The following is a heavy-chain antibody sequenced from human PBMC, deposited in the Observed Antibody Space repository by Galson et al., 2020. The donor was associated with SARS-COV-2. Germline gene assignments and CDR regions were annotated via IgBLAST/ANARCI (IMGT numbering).Heavy chain of an antibody. Sequence: VKVSCKASGYTFSRYVLHWVRQAPGQRLEWMGWINAANGNTKYSEKFQDRVTIIRDTSASTAYMELSSLTSEDTAVYFCARNQISGGYLDAFDIWGQGTMVAVSS. CDR2: INAANGNT. D-gene: IGHD1-26*01. V-gene: IGHV1-3*01. CDR1: GYTFSRYV. J-gene: IGHJ3*02. CDR3: ARNQISGGYLDAFDI.